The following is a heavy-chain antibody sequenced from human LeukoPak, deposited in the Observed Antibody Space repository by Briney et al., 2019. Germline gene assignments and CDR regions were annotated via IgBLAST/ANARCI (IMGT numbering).Heavy chain of an antibody. J-gene: IGHJ4*02. D-gene: IGHD5-12*01. V-gene: IGHV3-23*01. CDR2: ISGIASGGRT. Sequence: GGSLRLSCAASGFTFTSFAMSWVRQAPGKGLEWVSGISGIASGGRTDYADSVKGRFTISRDNSKNTLYLQMTSLRAEETAVYYCAKDRSGYDLGSFDYWGQGTLVTVSS. CDR1: GFTFTSFA. CDR3: AKDRSGYDLGSFDY.